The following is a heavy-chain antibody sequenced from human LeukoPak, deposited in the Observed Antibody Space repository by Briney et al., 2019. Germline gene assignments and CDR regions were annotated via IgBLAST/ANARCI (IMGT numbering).Heavy chain of an antibody. D-gene: IGHD3-9*01. J-gene: IGHJ4*02. CDR2: IRTTAEGAKYA. Sequence: GGSLRLSCAAFGFTDSTNHMSWVRQAPGKGLEWISNIRTTAEGAKYAYYADSVKGRVTISRDDGKNTLYLHMNSLRDDDTAVYYCATDQRYAFDYWGQGILVTVSS. V-gene: IGHV3-48*02. CDR3: ATDQRYAFDY. CDR1: GFTDSTNH.